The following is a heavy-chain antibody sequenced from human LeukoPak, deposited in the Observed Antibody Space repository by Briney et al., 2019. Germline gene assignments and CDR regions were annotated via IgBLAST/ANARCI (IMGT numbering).Heavy chain of an antibody. CDR3: ARDSSHRNLPAAIPGWFDP. V-gene: IGHV1-46*01. D-gene: IGHD2-2*01. CDR2: INPSGGST. J-gene: IGHJ5*02. Sequence: GGSLRLSCAASGFTFRTYGMHWVRQAPGQGLEWMGIINPSGGSTSYAQKFQGRVTMTRDTSTSTVYMELSSLRSEDTAVYYCARDSSHRNLPAAIPGWFDPWGQGTLVTVSS. CDR1: GFTFRTYG.